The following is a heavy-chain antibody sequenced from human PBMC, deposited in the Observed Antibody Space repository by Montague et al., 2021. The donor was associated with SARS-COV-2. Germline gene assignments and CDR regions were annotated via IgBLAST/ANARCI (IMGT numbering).Heavy chain of an antibody. D-gene: IGHD3-22*01. J-gene: IGHJ3*02. CDR2: IYYSGST. Sequence: SETLSLTCTVSGGSISSSSYYWGWIRQPPGKGLEWIGSIYYSGSTYYNPSLKSRVTISADTSKNQFSLKLSSVTAADTAVYYCASPTSYYDSSGSDAFDIWGQGTMVTVSS. V-gene: IGHV4-39*01. CDR3: ASPTSYYDSSGSDAFDI. CDR1: GGSISSSSYY.